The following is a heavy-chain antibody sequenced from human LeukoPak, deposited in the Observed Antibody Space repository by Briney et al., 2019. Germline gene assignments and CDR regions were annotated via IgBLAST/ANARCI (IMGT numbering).Heavy chain of an antibody. Sequence: PGGSLRLSCAASGFTFSTHAMTWVRQAPGKGLEWVSVISGSGGSIYHAASVKGRFTTSRDNSKNTLYLQMNSLRADDTAVYYCARGTTVRTWLFYYFVFWGEGTLVSVSS. CDR1: GFTFSTHA. CDR3: ARGTTVRTWLFYYFVF. J-gene: IGHJ4*02. CDR2: ISGSGGSI. V-gene: IGHV3-23*01. D-gene: IGHD2/OR15-2a*01.